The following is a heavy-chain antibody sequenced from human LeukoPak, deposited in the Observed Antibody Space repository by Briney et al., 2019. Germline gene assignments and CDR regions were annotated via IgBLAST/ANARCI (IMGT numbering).Heavy chain of an antibody. CDR1: GFTFSSYA. J-gene: IGHJ3*02. CDR2: IYNDGRT. V-gene: IGHV3-23*03. D-gene: IGHD3-22*01. CDR3: ARGLFLSGYLDAFDI. Sequence: GGSLRLSCAASGFTFSSYAMSWVRQAPGKGLEWVSLIYNDGRTYYADSVKGRCTISRDNLKNVLYLQMNSLKVEDTALYYCARGLFLSGYLDAFDIWGQGTVVTVSS.